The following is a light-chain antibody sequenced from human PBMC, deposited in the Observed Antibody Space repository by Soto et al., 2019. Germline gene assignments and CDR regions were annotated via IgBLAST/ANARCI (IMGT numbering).Light chain of an antibody. J-gene: IGKJ2*01. Sequence: DIVMTQSPLSLPVTPGEPASISCRSGQSLLHSNAHNYLDWYLQKPGQSPQLLIYFGSNRASGVPDRFSGSRSGTDFTLKISRVEAEDVGVYYCMQTLQTPYTFGKGTKLEIK. CDR2: FGS. CDR3: MQTLQTPYT. CDR1: QSLLHSNAHNY. V-gene: IGKV2-28*01.